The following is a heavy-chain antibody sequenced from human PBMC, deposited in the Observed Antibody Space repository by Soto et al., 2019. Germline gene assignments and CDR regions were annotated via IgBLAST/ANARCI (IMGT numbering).Heavy chain of an antibody. J-gene: IGHJ6*02. CDR2: ITPVSGSA. Sequence: ASVEVSCKASGGSISNYSVSWVLEAPGQGLEWMGGITPVSGSAQYAQKFQDRVTITADGSTGTAYMELSSLRSEDTAVYYCAKDLSTSGFHYGMDVWGQGTTVTVSS. CDR1: GGSISNYS. CDR3: AKDLSTSGFHYGMDV. V-gene: IGHV1-69*13.